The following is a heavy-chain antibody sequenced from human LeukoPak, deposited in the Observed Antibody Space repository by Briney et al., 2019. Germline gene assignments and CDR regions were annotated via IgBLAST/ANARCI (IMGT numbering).Heavy chain of an antibody. V-gene: IGHV3-21*01. CDR2: ISSSSSYI. CDR1: GFTFSSYS. D-gene: IGHD2-15*01. J-gene: IGHJ4*02. Sequence: PGGSLRLSRAASGFTFSSYSMNWVRQAPGKGLEWVSSISSSSSYIYYADSVKGRFTISRDNAKNSLYLQMNSLRAEDTAVYYCARDSSGGSCSDYWGQGTLVTVSS. CDR3: ARDSSGGSCSDY.